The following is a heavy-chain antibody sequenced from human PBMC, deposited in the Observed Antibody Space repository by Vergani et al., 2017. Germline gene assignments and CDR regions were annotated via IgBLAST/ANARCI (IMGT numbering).Heavy chain of an antibody. CDR1: GFTFSNYD. CDR3: WFYGSGSYTFDY. Sequence: QVQLVESGGGVVQPGRSLRLSCAASGFTFSNYDMHWVRQAPGKGLEWVAVISYDGSNKYYADSVKGRFTISRDNPKNTLYLQMNSLRAEDTAVFYCWFYGSGSYTFDYWGQGTLVTVSS. CDR2: ISYDGSNK. D-gene: IGHD3-10*01. V-gene: IGHV3-30*03. J-gene: IGHJ4*02.